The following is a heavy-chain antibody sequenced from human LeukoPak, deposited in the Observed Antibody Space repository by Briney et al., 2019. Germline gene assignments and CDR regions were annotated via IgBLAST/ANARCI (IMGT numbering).Heavy chain of an antibody. V-gene: IGHV1-2*02. J-gene: IGHJ4*02. D-gene: IGHD2-2*01. CDR1: GYTFTNYF. CDR2: INPNNGDT. Sequence: ASVKVSCKASGYTFTNYFVHWVRQAPGQGPEWMGWINPNNGDTKYAQKFQDRVIMTSDTSITTAHMELSRLTSDDTAVYYCARDGYSSTTCPPDYWGQGTLVTVSS. CDR3: ARDGYSSTTCPPDY.